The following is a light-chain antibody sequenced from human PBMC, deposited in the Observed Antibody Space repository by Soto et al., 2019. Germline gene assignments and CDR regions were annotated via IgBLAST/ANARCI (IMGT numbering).Light chain of an antibody. CDR3: HQYVNAPWT. CDR1: QTVSGRY. CDR2: GAS. J-gene: IGKJ1*01. V-gene: IGKV3-20*01. Sequence: EIVLTQSPGTLSLSPGERATLSCRASQTVSGRYLAWYQQKPGQAPRLLIYGASSRATGIPDRFSGSGSGTHFTLTISRLEPEDFAVYYCHQYVNAPWTLGQGTKVEIK.